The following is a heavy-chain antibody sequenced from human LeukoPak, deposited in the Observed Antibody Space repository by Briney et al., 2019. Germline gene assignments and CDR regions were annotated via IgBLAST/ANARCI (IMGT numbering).Heavy chain of an antibody. V-gene: IGHV1-24*01. CDR3: ATDPFPLEDGDYVGDHPGPFDY. CDR2: FDPEDGET. J-gene: IGHJ4*02. CDR1: GYTLTELS. Sequence: GASVKVSCKVSGYTLTELSMHWVRQAPGKGLEWMGGFDPEDGETIYAQKFQGRVTMTEDTSTDTAYMELSSLRSEDTAVYYCATDPFPLEDGDYVGDHPGPFDYWGQGTLVTVSS. D-gene: IGHD4-17*01.